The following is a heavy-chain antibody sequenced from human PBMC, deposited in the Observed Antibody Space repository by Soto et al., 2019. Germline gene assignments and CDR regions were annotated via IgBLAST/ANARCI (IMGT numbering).Heavy chain of an antibody. CDR1: GFIFSNYW. Sequence: GGSLRLSCEASGFIFSNYWMHWVRQTPGMGLVWVSRISNDGSITNYADSVKGRFTISRDNAKNTLYLQMNSLRAEDTAVYYCAKDLTWNQADYWGQGALVTVSS. CDR3: AKDLTWNQADY. D-gene: IGHD1-1*01. J-gene: IGHJ4*02. V-gene: IGHV3-74*01. CDR2: ISNDGSIT.